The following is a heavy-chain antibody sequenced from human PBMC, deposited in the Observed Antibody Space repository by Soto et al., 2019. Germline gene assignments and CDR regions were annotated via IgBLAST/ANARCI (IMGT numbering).Heavy chain of an antibody. CDR1: GYTFTGYY. CDR3: ARGALGATCPSVMDF. V-gene: IGHV1-2*04. D-gene: IGHD1-26*01. J-gene: IGHJ6*02. Sequence: ASVKVSCKASGYTFTGYYMHWVRQAPGQGLEWMGWINPNSGGTNYAQKFQGWVTMTRDTSISTAYMELSRLRSDDTAVYYCARGALGATCPSVMDFWSHGPTVTVSS. CDR2: INPNSGGT.